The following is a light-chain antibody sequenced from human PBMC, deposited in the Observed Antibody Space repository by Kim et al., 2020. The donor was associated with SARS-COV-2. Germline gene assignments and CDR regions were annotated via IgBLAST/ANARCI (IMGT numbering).Light chain of an antibody. Sequence: QSVLTQPPYASGSPGQSVTISCTASSSDIGAYDYVSWYQHHPGKAPKLVTFEVTKRPSGVPDRFSGSKSGNTASLTVSGLQAEDEADYYCSSYTDTKNLLFGGGTKLTVL. CDR1: SSDIGAYDY. CDR2: EVT. V-gene: IGLV2-8*01. CDR3: SSYTDTKNLL. J-gene: IGLJ2*01.